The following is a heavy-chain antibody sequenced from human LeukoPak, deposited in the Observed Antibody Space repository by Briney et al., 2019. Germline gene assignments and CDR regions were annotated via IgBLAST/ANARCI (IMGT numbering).Heavy chain of an antibody. J-gene: IGHJ5*02. Sequence: GGSLRLSCAASGFSFSKDWMSWVRQAPGKGLEWVGRIKSKADGGTTDYAAPVNGRFTISRDDSKNSLYLQMHSLKIEDTAIYYCVAGYNWIDPWGQGTLVTVSS. V-gene: IGHV3-15*01. CDR1: GFSFSKDW. CDR3: VAGYNWIDP. CDR2: IKSKADGGTT.